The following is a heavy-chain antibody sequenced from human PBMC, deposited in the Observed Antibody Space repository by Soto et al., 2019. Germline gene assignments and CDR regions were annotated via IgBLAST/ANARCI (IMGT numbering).Heavy chain of an antibody. Sequence: GGCLRFPWAVSGIRFYRYCMHWVRQAPGKGLVWVSRVNSDESITTHADSEEGRFTISRDKSKNTLYLQMNRLRAEDTAVYYCARYGEVVVPAYYRMDDWGEGTTVTVS. V-gene: IGHV3-74*03. CDR1: GIRFYRYC. CDR3: ARYGEVVVPAYYRMDD. J-gene: IGHJ6*02. CDR2: VNSDESIT. D-gene: IGHD2-2*01.